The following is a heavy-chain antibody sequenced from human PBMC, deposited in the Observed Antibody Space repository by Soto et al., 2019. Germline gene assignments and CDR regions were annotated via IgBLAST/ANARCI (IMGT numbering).Heavy chain of an antibody. J-gene: IGHJ4*02. CDR2: IYYSGST. CDR1: GGSISSSTYY. Sequence: SETLSLTCTVSGGSISSSTYYWGWIRQPPGKGLEWIGSIYYSGSTYYNPSLKSRVTISVDTSKNQFSLKLSSVTAADTAVYYCARRVYSNGWFDDWGQGTLVTVSS. CDR3: ARRVYSNGWFDD. D-gene: IGHD4-4*01. V-gene: IGHV4-39*01.